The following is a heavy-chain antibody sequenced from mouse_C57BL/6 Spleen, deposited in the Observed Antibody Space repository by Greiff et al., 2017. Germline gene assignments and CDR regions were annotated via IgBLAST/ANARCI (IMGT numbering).Heavy chain of an antibody. D-gene: IGHD1-1*01. CDR1: GYTFTEYT. CDR3: ARHGTPYYYGSSHGAMDY. CDR2: FYPGSGSI. J-gene: IGHJ4*01. V-gene: IGHV1-62-2*01. Sequence: VQGVESGAELVKPGASVKLSCKASGYTFTEYTIHWVEQRSGQGLEWIGWFYPGSGSIKYNEKFKDKATLTADKSSSTVYMELSRLTSEDSAVYFCARHGTPYYYGSSHGAMDYWGQGTSVTVSS.